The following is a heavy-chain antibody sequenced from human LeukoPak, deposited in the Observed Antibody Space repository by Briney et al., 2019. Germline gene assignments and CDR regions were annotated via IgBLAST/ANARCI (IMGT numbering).Heavy chain of an antibody. J-gene: IGHJ4*02. V-gene: IGHV3-23*01. CDR1: GFTFSDRY. Sequence: GGSLRLSCAASGFTFSDRYMGWVRQAPGKGLEWVSAISNNGGYTYYADSVQGRFTISRDNSKSTLCLQMNSLRAEDTAVYYCAKQLGYCSDGSCYFPYWGQGTLVTVSS. CDR2: ISNNGGYT. CDR3: AKQLGYCSDGSCYFPY. D-gene: IGHD2-15*01.